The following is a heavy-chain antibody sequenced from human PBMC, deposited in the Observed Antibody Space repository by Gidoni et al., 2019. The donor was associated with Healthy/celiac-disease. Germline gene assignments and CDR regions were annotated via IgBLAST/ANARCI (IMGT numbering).Heavy chain of an antibody. CDR1: GGSFSGYS. V-gene: IGHV4-34*01. CDR2: INHSGST. D-gene: IGHD2-2*03. J-gene: IGHJ6*02. Sequence: QVQLQQWGAGLLKPSETLSLTCAVYGGSFSGYSWSWIRQPPGKGLEWIGEINHSGSTNYNPSLKSRVTISVDTSKNQFSLKLSSVTAADTAVYYCARGELDQILGGFFHYYYGMDVWCQGTTVTVSS. CDR3: ARGELDQILGGFFHYYYGMDV.